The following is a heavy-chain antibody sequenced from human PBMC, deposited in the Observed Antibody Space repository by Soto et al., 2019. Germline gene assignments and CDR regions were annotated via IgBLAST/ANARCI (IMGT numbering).Heavy chain of an antibody. CDR3: TTLRVYYDILTGYPWDFDY. D-gene: IGHD3-9*01. J-gene: IGHJ4*02. V-gene: IGHV3-15*01. CDR1: VFTFINAW. Sequence: GWSLRLSCASSVFTFINAWMSWVRQAPGKGLEWVGRIKSKADGGTTDYAAPVKGRFTISRDDSKNTLYLQMNSLKTEDTAVYYCTTLRVYYDILTGYPWDFDYWGQGTLVTVSS. CDR2: IKSKADGGTT.